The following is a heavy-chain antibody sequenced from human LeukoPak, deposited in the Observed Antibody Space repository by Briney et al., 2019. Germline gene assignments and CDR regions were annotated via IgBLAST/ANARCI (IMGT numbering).Heavy chain of an antibody. D-gene: IGHD5-24*01. CDR2: ISAYNGNR. V-gene: IGHV1-18*04. Sequence: ASVKVSCKASGYIFTSFGVSWLRQAPGQGLEWMGWISAYNGNRNYAQKFQGRVTMTTDTSTSTAYMDLRSLRSDDTAVYYCTRDLGDGYNSLFDYWGQGTLVTVSS. CDR1: GYIFTSFG. CDR3: TRDLGDGYNSLFDY. J-gene: IGHJ4*02.